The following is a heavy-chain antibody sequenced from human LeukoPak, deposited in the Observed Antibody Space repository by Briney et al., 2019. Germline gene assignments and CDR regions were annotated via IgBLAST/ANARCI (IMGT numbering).Heavy chain of an antibody. J-gene: IGHJ4*02. CDR2: IYHSGST. Sequence: SETLSLTCAVSGGSISSGGYSWSWIRQPLGKGLEWIGYIYHSGSTYYNPSLKSRVTISVDRSTNQFSLKLSSVTAADTAVYYCAREGRMEPAPVIAARPGYYFDYWGQGTLVTVSS. V-gene: IGHV4-30-2*01. CDR3: AREGRMEPAPVIAARPGYYFDY. CDR1: GGSISSGGYS. D-gene: IGHD6-6*01.